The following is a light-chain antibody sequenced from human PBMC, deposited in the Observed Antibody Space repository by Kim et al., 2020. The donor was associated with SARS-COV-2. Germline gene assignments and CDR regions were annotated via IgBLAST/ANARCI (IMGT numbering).Light chain of an antibody. CDR1: SSDVGGYNY. CDR3: SSYEGSKNLGV. J-gene: IGLJ3*02. V-gene: IGLV2-8*01. Sequence: QSALTQPPSASGSPGQSVTISCTGTSSDVGGYNYVSWYQQHPGKAPKLMIYEVNKRPSGVPDRFSGSKSGNTASLTVSGLQAEDEADYYCSSYEGSKNLGVFGGGTQLTVL. CDR2: EVN.